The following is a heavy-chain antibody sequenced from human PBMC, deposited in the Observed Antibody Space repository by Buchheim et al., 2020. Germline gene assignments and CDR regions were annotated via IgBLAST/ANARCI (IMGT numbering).Heavy chain of an antibody. J-gene: IGHJ4*02. D-gene: IGHD2-15*01. CDR2: IYYSGST. Sequence: QLQLQESGPGLVKPSETLSLTCTVSGGSISSSSYYWGWIRQPPGKGLEWIGSIYYSGSTYYNPSLKSRVTISDATSKNQFSLKLSSVTAADTAVYYCARRGHYCSGGSCHELWGQGTL. CDR3: ARRGHYCSGGSCHEL. V-gene: IGHV4-39*01. CDR1: GGSISSSSYY.